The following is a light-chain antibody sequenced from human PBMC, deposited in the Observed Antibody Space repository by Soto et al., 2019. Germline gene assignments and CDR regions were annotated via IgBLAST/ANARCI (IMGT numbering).Light chain of an antibody. J-gene: IGLJ1*01. Sequence: QLVLTQSPSASASLGASVKLTCTLSSQHSSYSIAWHQQQPEKGPRFLMKLNSGGGHNKGDGIPDRFSGSSSGAERYLTISSLQSEDEADYYCQTWGTGIRVFGTGTKLTVL. CDR3: QTWGTGIRV. V-gene: IGLV4-69*01. CDR1: SQHSSYS. CDR2: LNSGGGH.